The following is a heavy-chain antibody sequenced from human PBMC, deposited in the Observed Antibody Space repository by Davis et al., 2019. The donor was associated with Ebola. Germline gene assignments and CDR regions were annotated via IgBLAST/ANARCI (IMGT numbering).Heavy chain of an antibody. D-gene: IGHD2-2*01. CDR3: ARDWVGLFWEDIVLESNLHYGMDV. V-gene: IGHV4-59*01. CDR2: ISDSGTT. CDR1: GGSISSYY. J-gene: IGHJ6*02. Sequence: SETLSLTCTVSGGSISSYYWSWIRQSPGKGLEWIGYISDSGTTNYNPSLKSRVTISVDTSKNQFSLKVRSVTAADTAVYYCARDWVGLFWEDIVLESNLHYGMDVWGQGTTVTVSS.